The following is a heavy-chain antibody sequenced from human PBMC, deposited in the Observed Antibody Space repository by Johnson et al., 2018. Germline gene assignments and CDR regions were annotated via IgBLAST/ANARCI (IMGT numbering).Heavy chain of an antibody. CDR3: TTFRLYDYVWGSYLSH. CDR1: GFTFSNAW. Sequence: EVQLVESGGGLVKPGGSLRLSCAASGFTFSNAWMSWVRQAPGKGLEWVGRIKSKTDGGTTDYAAPVKGRFTISRDDSKNTLYLQMNSLKTEDTAGYYCTTFRLYDYVWGSYLSHWGQGTLVTVSS. V-gene: IGHV3-15*01. J-gene: IGHJ1*01. D-gene: IGHD3-16*02. CDR2: IKSKTDGGTT.